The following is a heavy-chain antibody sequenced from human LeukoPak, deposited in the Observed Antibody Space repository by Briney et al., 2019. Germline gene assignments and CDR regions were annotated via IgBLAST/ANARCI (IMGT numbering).Heavy chain of an antibody. CDR1: GFTFSSYG. CDR2: IWYDGSNK. D-gene: IGHD3-16*02. J-gene: IGHJ4*02. V-gene: IGHV3-33*01. CDR3: ARRDYVWGSYRCSPPDY. Sequence: PGRSLRLSCAASGFTFSSYGMHWVRQAPGKGLEWVAVIWYDGSNKYYADSVKGRFTISRDNSKNTLYLQMNRLRAEDAAVYYCARRDYVWGSYRCSPPDYWGQGTLVTVSS.